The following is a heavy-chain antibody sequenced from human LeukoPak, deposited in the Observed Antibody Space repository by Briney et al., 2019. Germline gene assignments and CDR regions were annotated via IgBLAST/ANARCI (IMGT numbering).Heavy chain of an antibody. D-gene: IGHD2-2*01. V-gene: IGHV1-46*01. J-gene: IGHJ5*02. CDR3: ARDDPTYCSSTSCYFGDNWFDP. Sequence: ASVKVSCKASGYTFTSYYMHWVRQAPGQGLEWMGIINPSGGSTSYAQKFQGRVTMTRDTSTSTAYMELSSLRSEDTAVYYCARDDPTYCSSTSCYFGDNWFDPWGQGTLVTVSS. CDR1: GYTFTSYY. CDR2: INPSGGST.